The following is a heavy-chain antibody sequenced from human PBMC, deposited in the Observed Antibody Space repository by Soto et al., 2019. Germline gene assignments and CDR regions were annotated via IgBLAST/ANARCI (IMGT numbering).Heavy chain of an antibody. D-gene: IGHD6-13*01. CDR2: IYYSGST. Sequence: QEQLLESGPGLVKPSETLSLSCTVSGGPITSYYWSWIRQPPGKGLEWIGYIYYSGSTNYSPSLRSRVTISLDTSKNKFSLKLSSVTAADTAVYYCAKSLPYSCTWYAFGSWGPGTLVTVSS. CDR3: AKSLPYSCTWYAFGS. CDR1: GGPITSYY. V-gene: IGHV4-59*08. J-gene: IGHJ5*02.